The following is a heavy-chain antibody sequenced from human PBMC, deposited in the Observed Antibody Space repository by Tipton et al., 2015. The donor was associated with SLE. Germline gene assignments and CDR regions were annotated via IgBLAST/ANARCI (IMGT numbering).Heavy chain of an antibody. D-gene: IGHD7-27*01. V-gene: IGHV1-69*01. CDR2: IIPIFGTA. CDR3: ARGPSSGDREGYFDY. Sequence: QSGPEVKKPGSSVEVSCKASGGTFSSYAISWVRQAPGQGLEWMGGIIPIFGTANYAQKFQGRVTITADESTSTAYMELSSLRSEDTAVYYCARGPSSGDREGYFDYWGQGTLVTVSS. J-gene: IGHJ4*02. CDR1: GGTFSSYA.